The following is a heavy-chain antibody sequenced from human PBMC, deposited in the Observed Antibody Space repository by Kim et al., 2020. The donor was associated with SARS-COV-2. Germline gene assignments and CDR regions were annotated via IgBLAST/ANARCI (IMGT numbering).Heavy chain of an antibody. CDR2: IFYTGST. D-gene: IGHD3-16*01. J-gene: IGHJ5*02. Sequence: SETLSLTCTVSGGSINSYYWSWIRQPPGKGLEWIGYIFYTGSTNYNPSLKSRVTISIDTSKNQFSLRLNSVTATDTAIYYCARQGGGRGRWFDPWGQGTLVTVSS. V-gene: IGHV4-59*08. CDR3: ARQGGGRGRWFDP. CDR1: GGSINSYY.